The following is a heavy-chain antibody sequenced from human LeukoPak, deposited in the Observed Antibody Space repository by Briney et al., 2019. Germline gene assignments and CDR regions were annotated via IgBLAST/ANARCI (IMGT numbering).Heavy chain of an antibody. CDR2: ISAYNGKT. CDR3: ARAAPSRSICSYYYYYMDV. CDR1: GYTFTSYV. Sequence: AAVRVSCMASGYTFTSYVISRVRQAPEQGVERMGWISAYNGKTNYAQTLQGRVPMPPDTSTSPAYMEPRSLRSDDTAVYYCARAAPSRSICSYYYYYMDVWGKGTTVTISS. J-gene: IGHJ6*03. D-gene: IGHD2-2*01. V-gene: IGHV1-18*01.